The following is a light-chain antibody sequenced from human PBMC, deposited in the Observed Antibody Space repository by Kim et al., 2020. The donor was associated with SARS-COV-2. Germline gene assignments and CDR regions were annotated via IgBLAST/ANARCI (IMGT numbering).Light chain of an antibody. V-gene: IGKV3-15*01. CDR1: QSVSSN. CDR2: GAS. J-gene: IGKJ1*01. Sequence: EIVMTQSPATLSVSPGERATLSCRASQSVSSNLAGYQQKPGQAHRLLIYGASTRATGIPARFSGSGSGTEFTLTISSLQSEDFAVYYCQQYNNWPRTFGQGTKVDIK. CDR3: QQYNNWPRT.